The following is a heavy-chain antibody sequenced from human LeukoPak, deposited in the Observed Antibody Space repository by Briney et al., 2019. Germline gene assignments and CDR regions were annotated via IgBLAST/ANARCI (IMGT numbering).Heavy chain of an antibody. CDR3: AKEACAGDCHRDYFDY. V-gene: IGHV3-30*18. J-gene: IGHJ4*02. CDR1: GFTFSSNS. CDR2: ISYDGSTK. D-gene: IGHD2-21*02. Sequence: GGSLRLSCAASGFTFSSNSIHWVRQAPGKGLEWVAVISYDGSTKYYADSVKGRFTISRDNSKNTLYLQMNSLRAEDTALYYCAKEACAGDCHRDYFDYWGQGTLVIVSS.